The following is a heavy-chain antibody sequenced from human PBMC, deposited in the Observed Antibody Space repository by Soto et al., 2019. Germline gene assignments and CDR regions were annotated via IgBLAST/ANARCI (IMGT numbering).Heavy chain of an antibody. CDR2: IYYSGST. CDR1: GGSISSGGYY. V-gene: IGHV4-31*03. D-gene: IGHD5-18*01. CDR3: ARDHKVSSGAFDI. Sequence: PSETLSLTCTVSGGSISSGGYYWSWIRQHPGKGLEWIGYIYYSGSTYYKPSLKSRVTISVDTSKNQFSLKLSSVTAADTAVYYCARDHKVSSGAFDIWGQGTMVTVSS. J-gene: IGHJ3*02.